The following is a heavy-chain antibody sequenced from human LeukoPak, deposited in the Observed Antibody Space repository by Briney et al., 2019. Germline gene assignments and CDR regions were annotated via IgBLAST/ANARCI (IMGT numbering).Heavy chain of an antibody. J-gene: IGHJ4*02. CDR2: INPDGNKK. V-gene: IGHV3-7*01. Sequence: GGSLRPSCAVSGLTFSSSWMDWVRQAPGKGLEWVASINPDGNKKYSADSVKGRFTISRDNAENSLYLQMNSLRVEDTAFYYCARDLAYSRLDYWGQGMLVTVSS. CDR3: ARDLAYSRLDY. CDR1: GLTFSSSW. D-gene: IGHD5-18*01.